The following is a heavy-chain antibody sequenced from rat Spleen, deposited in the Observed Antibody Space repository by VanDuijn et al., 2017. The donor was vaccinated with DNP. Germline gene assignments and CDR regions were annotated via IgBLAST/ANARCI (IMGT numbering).Heavy chain of an antibody. J-gene: IGHJ2*01. Sequence: EVQLQESGPGLVKPSQSLSLTCSVTGYSITSNYWGWIRKFPGNKMEWMGYISYSGSTGYNPFLKSRISITRDTSKNQFFLQLNSVTTEDTATYYCARGPNYGGYADYFDYWGQGVMVTVSS. V-gene: IGHV3-1*01. CDR1: GYSITSNY. D-gene: IGHD1-11*01. CDR2: ISYSGST. CDR3: ARGPNYGGYADYFDY.